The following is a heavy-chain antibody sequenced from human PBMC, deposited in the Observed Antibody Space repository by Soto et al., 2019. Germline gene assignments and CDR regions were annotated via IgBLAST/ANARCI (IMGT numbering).Heavy chain of an antibody. D-gene: IGHD6-19*01. Sequence: TSETLSLTCTVSGDSVSSGSYYWSWSRQPPGKALEWIAYIYYSGSTNYNPSLKSRVTIPRDTSKNQFSLKLTSVTAADTAVYYCARSGGGSGWLGGQGTLVTVSS. CDR3: ARSGGGSGWL. CDR2: IYYSGST. CDR1: GDSVSSGSYY. V-gene: IGHV4-61*01. J-gene: IGHJ4*02.